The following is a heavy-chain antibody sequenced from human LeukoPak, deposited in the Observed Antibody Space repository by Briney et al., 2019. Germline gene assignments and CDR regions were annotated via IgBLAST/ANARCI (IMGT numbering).Heavy chain of an antibody. V-gene: IGHV3-48*01. D-gene: IGHD4-17*01. CDR2: ISSGSTTI. Sequence: GGSLRLSRAVSGFTFSTYSMNWVRQAPGKGLEWVSYISSGSTTIHYADSVKGRFTISRDNAKNSLYLQMNSLRAEDTAVYYRADYGDYGAIDYWGQGTLVTVSS. CDR1: GFTFSTYS. J-gene: IGHJ4*02. CDR3: ADYGDYGAIDY.